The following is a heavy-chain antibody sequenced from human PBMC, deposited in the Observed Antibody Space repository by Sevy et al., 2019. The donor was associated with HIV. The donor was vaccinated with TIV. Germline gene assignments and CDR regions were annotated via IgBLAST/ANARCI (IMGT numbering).Heavy chain of an antibody. J-gene: IGHJ3*02. CDR2: FDPEDGET. CDR1: GYTLTELS. CDR3: ATIRSSAVADFRDAFDI. V-gene: IGHV1-24*01. D-gene: IGHD6-19*01. Sequence: ASVKVSCKVSGYTLTELSMHWVRLAPGKGLEWMGGFDPEDGETIYAQKFQGRVTMTEDTSTDTAYMELSSLRSEDTAVYYCATIRSSAVADFRDAFDIWGQWTMVTVSS.